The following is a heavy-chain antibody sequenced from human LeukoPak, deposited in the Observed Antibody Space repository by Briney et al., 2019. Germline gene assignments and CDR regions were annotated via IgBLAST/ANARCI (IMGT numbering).Heavy chain of an antibody. J-gene: IGHJ4*02. CDR3: ASISYSSGSYGGY. CDR1: GLTFSTYD. V-gene: IGHV3-23*01. D-gene: IGHD6-19*01. CDR2: ISGSGSGT. Sequence: GGSPRLSCVASGLTFSTYDMSWVRQAPGKGLEWVSGISGSGSGTYYADSVKGRFTISRDNSKNTVYLQMNSPRAEDTSVYYCASISYSSGSYGGYWGQGTLVTVSS.